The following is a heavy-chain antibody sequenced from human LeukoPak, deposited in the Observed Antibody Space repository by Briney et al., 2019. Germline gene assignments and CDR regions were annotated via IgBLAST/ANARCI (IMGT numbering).Heavy chain of an antibody. CDR1: GYTFTSYD. V-gene: IGHV1-8*01. Sequence: GASVKVSCKASGYTFTSYDINWVRQATGQGLEWMGWMNPNSGNTGYAQKFQGRVTMTRNTSISTAYMELSSLRSEDTAVYYCARASTAYDFWSGYYADQVDYWGQGTLVTVSS. D-gene: IGHD3-3*01. J-gene: IGHJ4*02. CDR2: MNPNSGNT. CDR3: ARASTAYDFWSGYYADQVDY.